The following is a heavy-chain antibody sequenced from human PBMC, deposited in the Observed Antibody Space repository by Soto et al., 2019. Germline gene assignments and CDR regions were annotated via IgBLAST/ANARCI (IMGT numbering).Heavy chain of an antibody. CDR3: ARDLSAYSSGWYEFDY. Sequence: GGSLRLSCAASGFLISANAMSWVRQAPGGGLEWVPTISGSAGVAFYADSVRGRFIISRDISKNTIYLQLSTLRAEDTAVYYCARDLSAYSSGWYEFDYWGQGTLVTVSS. D-gene: IGHD6-19*01. J-gene: IGHJ4*02. CDR2: ISGSAGVA. CDR1: GFLISANA. V-gene: IGHV3-23*01.